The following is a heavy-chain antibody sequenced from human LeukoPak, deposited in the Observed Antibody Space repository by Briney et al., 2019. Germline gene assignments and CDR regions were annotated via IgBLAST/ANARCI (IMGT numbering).Heavy chain of an antibody. CDR3: ARSSCSGGSCYWY. CDR1: GGSISSNC. CDR2: IYYTGST. Sequence: PSETVSLTCTVSGGSISSNCWSWIRQPPGKGLEWIGFIYYTGSTNYNPSPKSRVTISVDTSKTQFSLKLSSVTAADTAVYYCARSSCSGGSCYWYWGQGTLVTVSS. V-gene: IGHV4-59*01. D-gene: IGHD2-15*01. J-gene: IGHJ4*02.